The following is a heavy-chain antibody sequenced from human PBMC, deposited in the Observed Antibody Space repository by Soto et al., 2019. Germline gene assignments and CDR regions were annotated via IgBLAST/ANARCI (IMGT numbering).Heavy chain of an antibody. CDR2: TYYRSKWYN. V-gene: IGHV6-1*01. CDR1: GDSVSSNSAA. J-gene: IGHJ3*02. Sequence: SQTLSLTCAIAGDSVSSNSAAWNLIRQSPSRVLGWLGRTYYRSKWYNDYAVSVKSRITINPDTSKNQFSLQLNSVTPEDTAVYYCARDPVLRFLEWLPRRIFDIWGQGTMVTVSS. CDR3: ARDPVLRFLEWLPRRIFDI. D-gene: IGHD3-3*01.